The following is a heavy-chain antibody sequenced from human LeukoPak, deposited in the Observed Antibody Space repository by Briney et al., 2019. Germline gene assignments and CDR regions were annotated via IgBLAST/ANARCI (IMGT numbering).Heavy chain of an antibody. CDR3: ARGAPVAGTVFDY. D-gene: IGHD6-19*01. Sequence: SETLSLTCAVYGGSFSGYYWSWIRQPPGKGLEWIGEINHSGSANYNPSLKSRVTISVDTSKNQFSLKLSSVTAADTAVYYCARGAPVAGTVFDYWGQGTLVTVSS. V-gene: IGHV4-34*01. CDR1: GGSFSGYY. CDR2: INHSGSA. J-gene: IGHJ4*02.